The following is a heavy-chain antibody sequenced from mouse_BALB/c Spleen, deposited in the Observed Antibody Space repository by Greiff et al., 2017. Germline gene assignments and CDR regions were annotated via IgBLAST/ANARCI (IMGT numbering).Heavy chain of an antibody. CDR2: IWGGGST. CDR3: ARNNDAGTQLDY. CDR1: GFSLSRYS. D-gene: IGHD3-2*02. J-gene: IGHJ2*01. Sequence: VMLVESGPGLVAPSQSLSITCTVSGFSLSRYSVHWVRQPPGKGLEWLGMIWGGGSTDYNSALKSRLSISKDNSKSQVFLKMNSLQTDDTAMYYCARNNDAGTQLDYWGQGTTLTVSS. V-gene: IGHV2-6-4*01.